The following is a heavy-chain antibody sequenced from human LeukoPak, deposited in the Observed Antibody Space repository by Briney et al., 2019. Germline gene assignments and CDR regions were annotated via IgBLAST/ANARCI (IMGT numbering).Heavy chain of an antibody. CDR2: IYYSGST. CDR1: GGSFSGYY. D-gene: IGHD5-12*01. CDR3: ARRGLTSRDGFPHYFDY. Sequence: SETLSLTCAVYGGSFSGYYWSWIRQPPGKGLEWIGYIYYSGSTNYNPSLKSRVTISVDTSKNQFSLKLSSVTAADTAVYYCARRGLTSRDGFPHYFDYWGQGTLVTVSS. J-gene: IGHJ4*02. V-gene: IGHV4-59*08.